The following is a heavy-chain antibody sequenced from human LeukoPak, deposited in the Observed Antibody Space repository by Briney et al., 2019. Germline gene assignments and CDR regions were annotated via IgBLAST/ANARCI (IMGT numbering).Heavy chain of an antibody. CDR1: GFAFNTYC. V-gene: IGHV3-48*02. D-gene: IGHD6-13*01. J-gene: IGHJ4*02. CDR3: VIDHYSLFDY. CDR2: ITSSSSPI. Sequence: GGSLRLSCAASGFAFNTYCMNWIRQAPGKGLEWISSITSSSSPIYYADSVKGRFTVSRDNAKNSLYLQMNSLRDEDTAGYYWVIDHYSLFDYWGQGTLVTVSS.